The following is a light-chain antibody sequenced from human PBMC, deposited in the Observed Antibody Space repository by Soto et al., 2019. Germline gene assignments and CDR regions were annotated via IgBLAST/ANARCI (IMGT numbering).Light chain of an antibody. V-gene: IGLV2-8*01. J-gene: IGLJ3*02. CDR2: EVV. Sequence: QSALTQPPSASGSPGQSVTISCTGTKNDIGVYDFVSWYQHHPGKAPRLIIYEVVQRPSGVPDRFSGSKSGNTASLTVSGLQAEDEADYYCTSYGGRDNLMFGGGTKLTVL. CDR3: TSYGGRDNLM. CDR1: KNDIGVYDF.